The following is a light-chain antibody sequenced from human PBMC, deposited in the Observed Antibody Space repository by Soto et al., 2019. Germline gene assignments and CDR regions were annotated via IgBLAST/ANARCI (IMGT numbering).Light chain of an antibody. J-gene: IGKJ4*01. Sequence: EIVLTQSPGTLSLYTGERATLSCRASQSVSSSYLAWYQQKPGQAPRLLIYGASSRATGIPDRFSGSGSGTDFTLTISRLEPEDFAVYYRQQYGSSPLTFGGGTKVDIK. CDR1: QSVSSSY. CDR3: QQYGSSPLT. CDR2: GAS. V-gene: IGKV3-20*01.